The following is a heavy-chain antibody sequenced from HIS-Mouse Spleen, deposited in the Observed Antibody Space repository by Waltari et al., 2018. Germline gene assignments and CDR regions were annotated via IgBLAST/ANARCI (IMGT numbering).Heavy chain of an antibody. V-gene: IGHV1-2*02. D-gene: IGHD5-18*01. CDR2: INPNSGGT. CDR3: ARDPRGYSYGLDY. J-gene: IGHJ4*02. Sequence: QVQLVQSGAEVKKPGASVKVSCKASGYPFTGYYMHWVPRAPGQGLEWMGWINPNSGGTNYAQKFQGRVTMTRDTSISTAYMELSRLRSDDTAVYYCARDPRGYSYGLDYWGQGTLVTVSS. CDR1: GYPFTGYY.